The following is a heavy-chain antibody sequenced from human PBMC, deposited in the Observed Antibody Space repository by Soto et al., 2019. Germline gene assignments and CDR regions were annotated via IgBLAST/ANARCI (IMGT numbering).Heavy chain of an antibody. Sequence: GASVKVCCKDSVYTFNSYGIRWVRQAPEQGLEWMGWISAYNGNTNYAQKLQGRVTMTTDTSTSTAYMELRSLRSDDTAVYYCAILRGSSSWYQLELNYYYYGMDVWGQGTTVTVSS. D-gene: IGHD6-13*01. CDR3: AILRGSSSWYQLELNYYYYGMDV. CDR1: VYTFNSYG. CDR2: ISAYNGNT. V-gene: IGHV1-18*01. J-gene: IGHJ6*02.